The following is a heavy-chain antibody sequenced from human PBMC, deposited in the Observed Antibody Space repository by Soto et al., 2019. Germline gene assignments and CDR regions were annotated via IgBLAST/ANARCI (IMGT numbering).Heavy chain of an antibody. CDR2: TYYRSKWYN. CDR1: GDSVSSNSAA. D-gene: IGHD3-10*01. V-gene: IGHV6-1*01. Sequence: SQTLSLTCAISGDSVSSNSAAWNWIRQSPSRGLEWLGRTYYRSKWYNDYAVSVKSRITINPDTSKNTLYLQMNSLRAEDTAVYYCAKAPGLLLWFGELSDYYYGMDVWGQGTTVTVSS. J-gene: IGHJ6*02. CDR3: AKAPGLLLWFGELSDYYYGMDV.